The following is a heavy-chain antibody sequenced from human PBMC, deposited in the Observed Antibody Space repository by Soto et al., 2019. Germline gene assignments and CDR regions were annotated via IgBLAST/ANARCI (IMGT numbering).Heavy chain of an antibody. J-gene: IGHJ4*02. V-gene: IGHV1-3*01. CDR2: INAGNGNT. CDR3: ARAILLWFGELSGY. D-gene: IGHD3-10*01. CDR1: GHTFTSYA. Sequence: QVQLVQSGAEVKKPGASVKVSCKASGHTFTSYAMHWVRQAPGQRLEWMGWINAGNGNTKYSQKFQGRVTITRDTSASTAYMELSSLRSEDTAVYYCARAILLWFGELSGYWGQGTLVTVSS.